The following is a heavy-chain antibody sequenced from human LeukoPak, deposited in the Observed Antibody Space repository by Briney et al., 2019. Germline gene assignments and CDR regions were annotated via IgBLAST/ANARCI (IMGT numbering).Heavy chain of an antibody. V-gene: IGHV3-30*18. Sequence: GGSLRLSCTASGFPSSVYGMHWVRQAPGKGPEWVAAISFDGSKKDYADSVKGRFTISRDNSKNTLYLQMNSLRAEDTAVYYCAKGLSYDSSGYYYLNYWGQGTLVTVSS. J-gene: IGHJ4*02. CDR3: AKGLSYDSSGYYYLNY. CDR1: GFPSSVYG. D-gene: IGHD3-22*01. CDR2: ISFDGSKK.